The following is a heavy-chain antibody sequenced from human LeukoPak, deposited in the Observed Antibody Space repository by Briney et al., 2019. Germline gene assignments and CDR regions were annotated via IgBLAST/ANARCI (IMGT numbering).Heavy chain of an antibody. D-gene: IGHD3-22*01. CDR3: ARAVTMIVVDNFDY. CDR1: GGSFSGYY. V-gene: IGHV4-34*01. Sequence: SETLSLTCAVYGGSFSGYYWSWIRQPPGKGPGWIGEINHSGSTNYNPSLKSRVTILVDTSKNQFSLKLSSVTAADTAVYYCARAVTMIVVDNFDYWGQGTLVTVSS. CDR2: INHSGST. J-gene: IGHJ4*02.